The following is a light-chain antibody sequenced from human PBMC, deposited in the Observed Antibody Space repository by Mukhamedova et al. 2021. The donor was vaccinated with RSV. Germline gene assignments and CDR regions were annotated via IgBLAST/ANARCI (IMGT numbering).Light chain of an antibody. CDR3: SSYAGSNNLI. CDR1: NSDVGGYNY. CDR2: EVT. V-gene: IGLV2-8*01. Sequence: VTISCTGTNSDVGGYNYVSWYQQHPGKAPKLMIYEVTKRPSGVPDRFSGSKSGNTASLTVSGLQAEDEADYYCSSYAGSNNLIFG. J-gene: IGLJ2*01.